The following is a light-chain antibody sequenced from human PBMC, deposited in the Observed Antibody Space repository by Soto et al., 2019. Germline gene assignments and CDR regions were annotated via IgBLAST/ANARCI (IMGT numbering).Light chain of an antibody. J-gene: IGKJ1*01. V-gene: IGKV1-5*01. Sequence: DIQLTQSPSPLSASVGDRVTITCRASQSIDYWLAWYQQKPGKVPKLLIYDSSTLASGVPSRFGGSGSGTEFTLTISGLQPDDFATYYCHSGTFGQGTRVEL. CDR2: DSS. CDR1: QSIDYW. CDR3: HSGT.